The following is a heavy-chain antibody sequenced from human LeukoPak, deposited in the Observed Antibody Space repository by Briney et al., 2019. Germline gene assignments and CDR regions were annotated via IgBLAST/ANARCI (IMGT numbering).Heavy chain of an antibody. CDR2: INPRGTST. D-gene: IGHD4-23*01. Sequence: ASVKVSCKASGYTFIGYYMHWVRQAPGQGLEWMGLINPRGTSTIYAEKFQGRIIMTRDMSTTTDYMELSSLKSDDTAVYYCARDNSIHERGWWFDPWGQGTLVTVSS. V-gene: IGHV1-46*01. J-gene: IGHJ5*02. CDR3: ARDNSIHERGWWFDP. CDR1: GYTFIGYY.